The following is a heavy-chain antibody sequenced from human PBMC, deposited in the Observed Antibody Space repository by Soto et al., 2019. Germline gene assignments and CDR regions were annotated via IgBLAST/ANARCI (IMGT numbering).Heavy chain of an antibody. V-gene: IGHV1-69*13. CDR3: ARWVISSWPYYYYYGMDV. J-gene: IGHJ6*02. Sequence: SVKVSCKASGGTFSSYAISWVRQASGQGLEWMGGIIPIFGTANYAQKFQGRVTITADESTSTAYMEPSSLRSEDTAVYYCARWVISSWPYYYYYGMDVWGQGTTVTVSS. CDR1: GGTFSSYA. CDR2: IIPIFGTA. D-gene: IGHD6-13*01.